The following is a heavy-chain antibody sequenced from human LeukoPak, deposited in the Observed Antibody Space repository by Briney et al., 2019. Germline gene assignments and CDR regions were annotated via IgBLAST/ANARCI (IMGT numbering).Heavy chain of an antibody. V-gene: IGHV3-23*01. J-gene: IGHJ5*02. Sequence: GGSLRLSCAASGFTFSSYAMMWVRQAPGKGLEWVSTVTGSAGGTYYADSVKGRFTISRDNSKNTLYLIMNSLRAEDTAVYYCAKGAAAGLVDWSDPWGQGTLVAVSS. CDR2: VTGSAGGT. CDR1: GFTFSSYA. D-gene: IGHD6-13*01. CDR3: AKGAAAGLVDWSDP.